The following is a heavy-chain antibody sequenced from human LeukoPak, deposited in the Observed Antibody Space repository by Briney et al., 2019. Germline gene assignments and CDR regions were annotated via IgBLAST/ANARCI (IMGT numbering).Heavy chain of an antibody. CDR2: ISYSGST. Sequence: PSETLSLTCTVSGGSISSSSYCWAWIRQPPGKGLEWIGYISYSGSTNSNPSLKSRVTISLDTSKNQFSLRLTSVTAADTAVYYCARYGYSNAWGYFDDWGQGTLVTVSS. CDR3: ARYGYSNAWGYFDD. D-gene: IGHD6-19*01. J-gene: IGHJ4*02. V-gene: IGHV4-61*05. CDR1: GGSISSSSYC.